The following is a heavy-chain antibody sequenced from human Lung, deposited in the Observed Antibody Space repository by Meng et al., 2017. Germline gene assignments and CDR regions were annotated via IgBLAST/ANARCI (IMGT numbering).Heavy chain of an antibody. V-gene: IGHV4-34*01. CDR3: ARGPTTMAHDFDY. CDR2: INHSGST. Sequence: QVQLKQWGAALLRPSETLPLTRVVSGGSFSDYYWSWIRQPPGKGLEWIGEINHSGSTNYNPSLESRATISVDTSQNNLSLKLSSVTAADSAVYYCARGPTTMAHDFDYWGQGTLVTVSS. J-gene: IGHJ4*02. CDR1: GGSFSDYY. D-gene: IGHD4-11*01.